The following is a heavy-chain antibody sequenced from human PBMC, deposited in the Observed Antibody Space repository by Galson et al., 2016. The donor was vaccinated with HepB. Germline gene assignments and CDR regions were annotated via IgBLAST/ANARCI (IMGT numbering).Heavy chain of an antibody. J-gene: IGHJ4*02. D-gene: IGHD3-10*01. CDR3: TKRGVFYSGSGELARTVSPPFDS. CDR2: IFRSGGT. V-gene: IGHV4-4*01. CDR1: GFSFSSYAM. Sequence: SLRLSCAASGFSFSSYAMSWVRQPPGKGLEWIGEIFRSGGTNYNPSLKSRVTISVDKSKNQFSLRLSSVTAADTALYFCTKRGVFYSGSGELARTVSPPFDSWGQGTLVTVSS.